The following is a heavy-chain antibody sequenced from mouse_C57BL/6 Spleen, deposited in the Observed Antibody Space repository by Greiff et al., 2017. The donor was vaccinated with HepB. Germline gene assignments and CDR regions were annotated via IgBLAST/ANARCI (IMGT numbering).Heavy chain of an antibody. V-gene: IGHV1-59*01. CDR2: IDPSDSYT. CDR1: GYTFTSYW. Sequence: QVQLQQSGAELVRPGTSVKLSCKASGYTFTSYWMHWVKQRPGQGLEWIGVIDPSDSYTNYNQKFKGKATLTVDTSSSTAYLQLSSLTSEDSAVYYCARGRGSPSFDYWGQGTTLTVAS. J-gene: IGHJ2*01. CDR3: ARGRGSPSFDY. D-gene: IGHD1-3*01.